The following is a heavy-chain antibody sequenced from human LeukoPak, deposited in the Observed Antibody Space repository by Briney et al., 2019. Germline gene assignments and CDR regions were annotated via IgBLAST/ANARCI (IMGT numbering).Heavy chain of an antibody. CDR1: GFTFSSYG. V-gene: IGHV3-30*03. CDR3: ARSSYSSSSSV. J-gene: IGHJ3*01. Sequence: GRSLRLSCAASGFTFSSYGMHWVRQAPGKGLDWVAVMSFDGKNTYYADSVKGRFTVSRDNAKNSLYLQINSLRAEDTAVYYCARSSYSSSSSVWGQGTMVTVSS. CDR2: MSFDGKNT. D-gene: IGHD6-6*01.